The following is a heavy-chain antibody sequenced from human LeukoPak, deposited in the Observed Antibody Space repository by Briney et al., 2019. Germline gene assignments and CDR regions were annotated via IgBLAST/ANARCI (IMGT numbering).Heavy chain of an antibody. CDR2: IDHSGST. CDR1: GGPFSGYY. D-gene: IGHD1-26*01. Sequence: SETLSLTCAVVGGPFSGYYWSWIRQPPGKGLEWIGEIDHSGSTNYNPSLKSRVTISVDTSKSQFSLKLNSVTAADTAVFYCARGRGGLRGSFYFDYWDQGALVAVSS. J-gene: IGHJ4*02. CDR3: ARGRGGLRGSFYFDY. V-gene: IGHV4-34*01.